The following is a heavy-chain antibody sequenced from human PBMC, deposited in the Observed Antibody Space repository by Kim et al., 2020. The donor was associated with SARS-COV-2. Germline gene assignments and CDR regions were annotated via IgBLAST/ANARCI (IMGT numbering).Heavy chain of an antibody. D-gene: IGHD3-16*01. CDR3: ARSAGPYDYYFDY. V-gene: IGHV5-51*01. CDR1: GYNFPSYW. CDR2: IYLGDSDT. Sequence: GESLKISCKGSGYNFPSYWIGWVRQRPGKGLEWMGIIYLGDSDTRYSPSFQGQVTISADKSTTTAYLQWSSLKASDTAMYYCARSAGPYDYYFDYGGQGTLVTVSS. J-gene: IGHJ4*02.